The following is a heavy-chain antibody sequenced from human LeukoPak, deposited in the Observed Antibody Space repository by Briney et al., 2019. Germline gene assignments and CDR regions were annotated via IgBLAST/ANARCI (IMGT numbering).Heavy chain of an antibody. J-gene: IGHJ4*02. CDR2: KKEDGSEK. D-gene: IGHD3-22*01. Sequence: GGSLRLSCAASGFAFHTYWMTWVRQAPGKGLEWVANKKEDGSEKYYVDSVKGRFTISRDNAKNSLYLQMNSLRAEDTAVYYCAREYYYNSSGHGCSAYWGQGTLVTVSS. CDR3: AREYYYNSSGHGCSAY. V-gene: IGHV3-7*01. CDR1: GFAFHTYW.